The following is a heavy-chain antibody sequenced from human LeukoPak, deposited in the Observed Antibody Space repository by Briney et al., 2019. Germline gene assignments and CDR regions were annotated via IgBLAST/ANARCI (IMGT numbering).Heavy chain of an antibody. CDR1: GFTFDDYA. Sequence: GGSLRLSCAASGFTFDDYAMHWVRQAPGKGLEWVSGISWNSGSIGYADSVKGRSTISRDNAKNSLYLQMNSLKAEDMALNYCAKGGGGYSYYYYMDVWGKGTTVTVSS. CDR3: AKGGGGYSYYYYMDV. D-gene: IGHD3-10*01. J-gene: IGHJ6*03. CDR2: ISWNSGSI. V-gene: IGHV3-9*03.